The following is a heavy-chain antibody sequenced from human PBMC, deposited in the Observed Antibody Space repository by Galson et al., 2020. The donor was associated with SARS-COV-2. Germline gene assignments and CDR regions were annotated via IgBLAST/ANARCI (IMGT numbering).Heavy chain of an antibody. CDR2: ISSSGSYR. CDR3: ARMSSDFLNDYYSSDFEY. Sequence: GGSLRLSCAASGFTLSSNSMIWVRQTPGKGLEWVSSISSSGSYRDYADSVKGRFTISRDNAKNSLYLQMNSLGVEDTAVYYCARMSSDFLNDYYSSDFEYWGQGTLVTVSS. V-gene: IGHV3-21*01. CDR1: GFTLSSNS. J-gene: IGHJ4*02. D-gene: IGHD3-3*01.